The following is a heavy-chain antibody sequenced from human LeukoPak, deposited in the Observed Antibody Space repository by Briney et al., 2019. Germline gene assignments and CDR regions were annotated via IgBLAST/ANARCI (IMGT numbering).Heavy chain of an antibody. J-gene: IGHJ5*02. CDR2: IIPIFGTA. D-gene: IGHD3-22*01. CDR1: GGTFSSYA. CDR3: ARDHYYDSSGYYYKGYWFDP. Sequence: SVTVSCKASGGTFSSYAISWVRQAPGQGLEWMGGIIPIFGTANYAQKFQGRVTITADESTSTAYMELSSLRSEDTAVYYCARDHYYDSSGYYYKGYWFDPWGQGTLVTVSS. V-gene: IGHV1-69*13.